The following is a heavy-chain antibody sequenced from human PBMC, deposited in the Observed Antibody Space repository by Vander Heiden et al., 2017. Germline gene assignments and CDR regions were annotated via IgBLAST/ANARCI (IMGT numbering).Heavy chain of an antibody. CDR2: IKSRKDGGTT. Sequence: EVQLVESGGGLVEPAGSLTLSCAMSGCPFSKGWMSWVRQTSAKGLEWVGRIKSRKDGGTTDYAAPVTGRFTISRDDSQNMLYLRMNGLKTEDTALYYCTTDRGIGPRPLFDSWGQGIPVTVSS. CDR3: TTDRGIGPRPLFDS. CDR1: GCPFSKGW. D-gene: IGHD6-6*01. V-gene: IGHV3-15*01. J-gene: IGHJ4*02.